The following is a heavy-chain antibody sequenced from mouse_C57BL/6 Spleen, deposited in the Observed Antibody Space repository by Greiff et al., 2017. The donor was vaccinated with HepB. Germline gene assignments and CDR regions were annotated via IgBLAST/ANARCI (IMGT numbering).Heavy chain of an antibody. CDR3: TGRNSNYGFDY. Sequence: EVQRVESGAGLVKPGGSLKLSCAASGFTFSSYAMSWVRQTPEKRLEWVADISSGGDYIYYADTVKGRFTVSRDNARNTLYLQMSSLKSEDTAMYYCTGRNSNYGFDYWGQGTTLTVSS. D-gene: IGHD2-5*01. CDR1: GFTFSSYA. CDR2: ISSGGDYI. V-gene: IGHV5-9-1*02. J-gene: IGHJ2*01.